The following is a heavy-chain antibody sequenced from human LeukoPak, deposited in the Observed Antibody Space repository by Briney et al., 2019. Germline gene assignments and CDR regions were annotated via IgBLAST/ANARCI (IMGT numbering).Heavy chain of an antibody. D-gene: IGHD5-18*01. V-gene: IGHV3-33*01. CDR1: GFTFSSHG. Sequence: WGSLRLSCTASGFTFSSHGMHWVRQAPGKGLEWVAITRYDGSQKYYADSVKGRFTISRDNSKNTLYLQMNSLRTEDTAVYYCARITTASADLWGQGTLLTVSS. J-gene: IGHJ1*01. CDR3: ARITTASADL. CDR2: TRYDGSQK.